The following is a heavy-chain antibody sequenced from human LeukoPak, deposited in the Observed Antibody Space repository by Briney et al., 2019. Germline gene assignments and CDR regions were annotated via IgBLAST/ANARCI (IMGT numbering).Heavy chain of an antibody. Sequence: GGSLRLSCSASGFTFSSYVMHWVRRTPGKGLVWVSRISHDGIISYADSVKGRFTISRDNAKNTLILQMNSLRVEDTAVYYCARDWVYKIDYWGRGTLSPSPQ. D-gene: IGHD5-24*01. CDR1: GFTFSSYV. CDR3: ARDWVYKIDY. J-gene: IGHJ4*02. V-gene: IGHV3-74*01. CDR2: ISHDGII.